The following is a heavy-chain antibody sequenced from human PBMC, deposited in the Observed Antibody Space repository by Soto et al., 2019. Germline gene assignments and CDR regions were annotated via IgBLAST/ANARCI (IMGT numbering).Heavy chain of an antibody. V-gene: IGHV3-72*01. D-gene: IGHD3-22*01. J-gene: IGHJ4*02. CDR2: TRNKANSYTT. Sequence: GSLRLSCAASGFTFSDHYMDWVRQAPGKGLEWVGRTRNKANSYTTEYAASVKGRFTISRDDSKNSLYLQMNSLKTEDTAVYYCARDKYYYDSSGYYWYFDYWGQGTLVTVSS. CDR1: GFTFSDHY. CDR3: ARDKYYYDSSGYYWYFDY.